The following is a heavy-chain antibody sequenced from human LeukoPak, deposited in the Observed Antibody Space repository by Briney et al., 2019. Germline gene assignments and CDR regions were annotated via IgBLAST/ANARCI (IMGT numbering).Heavy chain of an antibody. V-gene: IGHV4-59*01. Sequence: SETLSLTYTVSGVSFGRYYWSWIRQSPGKGLEWLGYIYYTGSTSYNPSLESRITISLDTARNQFSLRLTSVTTADTAVYYCAREEGDCDTVRCYESFDVWGPGTMVAVSS. D-gene: IGHD2-2*01. J-gene: IGHJ3*01. CDR2: IYYTGST. CDR3: AREEGDCDTVRCYESFDV. CDR1: GVSFGRYY.